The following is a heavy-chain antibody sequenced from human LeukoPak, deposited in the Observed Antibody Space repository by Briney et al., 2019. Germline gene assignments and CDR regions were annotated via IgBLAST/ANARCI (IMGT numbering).Heavy chain of an antibody. V-gene: IGHV4-39*07. J-gene: IGHJ4*02. Sequence: SETLSLTCTVSGGSISSSSYYWGWIRQPPGKGLEWIGSIYYSGSTNYNPSLKSRVTISVDTSKNQFSLKLSSVTAADTAVYYCARDYAYGSGNDYWGQGTLVTVSS. CDR2: IYYSGST. CDR3: ARDYAYGSGNDY. CDR1: GGSISSSSYY. D-gene: IGHD3-10*01.